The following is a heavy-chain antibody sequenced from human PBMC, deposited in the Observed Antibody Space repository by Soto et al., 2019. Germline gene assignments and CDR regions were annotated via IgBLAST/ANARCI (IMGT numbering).Heavy chain of an antibody. CDR1: GGSISSYY. D-gene: IGHD3-10*01. CDR3: ARGSPTMVRGVIGNWFAP. CDR2: IYYSGST. Sequence: SETLSLTCTVSGGSISSYYWSWIRQPPGKGLEWIGYIYYSGSTNYNPSLKNRVTISVDTSKNQFSLKLSSVTAADTAVYYCARGSPTMVRGVIGNWFAPWGQGTLVPVSS. V-gene: IGHV4-59*01. J-gene: IGHJ5*02.